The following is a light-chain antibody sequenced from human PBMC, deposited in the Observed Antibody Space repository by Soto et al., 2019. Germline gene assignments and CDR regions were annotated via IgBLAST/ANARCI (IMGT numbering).Light chain of an antibody. Sequence: EIVLTQSPGTLSLSPWERATLSCRASQSISGTYLAWYQQKPGQAPRLLIYDASSRATGIPDRFSGSGSGTDFTLTISRLEPEDFAVYYCQQYGSSIWTFGQGTKVDIK. CDR2: DAS. J-gene: IGKJ1*01. V-gene: IGKV3-20*01. CDR1: QSISGTY. CDR3: QQYGSSIWT.